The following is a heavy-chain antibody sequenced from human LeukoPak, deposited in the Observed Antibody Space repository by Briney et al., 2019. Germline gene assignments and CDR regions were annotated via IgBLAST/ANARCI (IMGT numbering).Heavy chain of an antibody. CDR1: GGTFSSYA. J-gene: IGHJ3*02. CDR2: IIPIFGTA. V-gene: IGHV1-69*05. D-gene: IGHD3-16*02. Sequence: ASVKVSCKASGGTFSSYAISWVRQAPGQGLEWMGGIIPIFGTANYAQKFQGRVTITTDESTSTAYMELSSLRSEDTAVYYCARDAGYYDYVWGSYRYDAFDIWGQGTMVTVSS. CDR3: ARDAGYYDYVWGSYRYDAFDI.